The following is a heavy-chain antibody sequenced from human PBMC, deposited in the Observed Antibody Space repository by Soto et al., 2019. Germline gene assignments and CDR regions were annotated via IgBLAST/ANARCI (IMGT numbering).Heavy chain of an antibody. CDR1: GFTVSSNY. D-gene: IGHD6-19*01. V-gene: IGHV3-66*01. Sequence: GGSLRLSCAASGFTVSSNYMSWVRQAPGKGLEWVSVIYSGGSTYYADSVKGRFTISRDNSKNTLYLQMNSLRAEDTAVYYCARGVRAVASNPYYFDYWGQGTLVTVSS. CDR2: IYSGGST. CDR3: ARGVRAVASNPYYFDY. J-gene: IGHJ4*02.